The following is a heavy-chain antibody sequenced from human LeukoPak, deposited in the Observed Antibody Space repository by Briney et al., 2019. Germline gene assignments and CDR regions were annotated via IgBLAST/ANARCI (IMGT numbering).Heavy chain of an antibody. D-gene: IGHD3-10*01. CDR1: GGSFSGYY. V-gene: IGHV4-34*01. CDR3: ARFGPFGDYYYTDV. J-gene: IGHJ6*03. CDR2: INHSGST. Sequence: PPETLSLTCAVYGGSFSGYYWSWIRQPPGKGLEWIGEINHSGSTNYNSSLKSRVTISVDTSKNQFSLKMSAVTAADTAVYYCARFGPFGDYYYTDVWGKGTTVTVSS.